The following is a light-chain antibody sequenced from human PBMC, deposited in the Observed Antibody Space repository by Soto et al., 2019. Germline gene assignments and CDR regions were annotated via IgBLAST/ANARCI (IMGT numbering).Light chain of an antibody. J-gene: IGKJ3*01. CDR2: AAA. CDR1: QSISRN. CDR3: QQSYSLPPT. Sequence: DIDMTHSPSYLSASVGDRVTITCRASQSISRNLNWYQQKPGKAPQLLIYAAASLQSGVPSRFSGSGSGTDFTLTISSLQPEDFANYYCQQSYSLPPTFGHGTKVDIK. V-gene: IGKV1-39*01.